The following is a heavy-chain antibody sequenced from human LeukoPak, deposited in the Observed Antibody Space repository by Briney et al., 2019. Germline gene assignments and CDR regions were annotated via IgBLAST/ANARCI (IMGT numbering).Heavy chain of an antibody. CDR3: ATLYRTDP. CDR2: IKSETDGGTA. Sequence: GGSLRLSCGASELTLSDAWMYWVRQAPGKGLECIGHIKSETDGGTADYIAPVKGRFTISRDDSTNTLFLQMSSLKTADTAVYYCATLYRTDPWGQGTLVTVSS. CDR1: ELTLSDAW. D-gene: IGHD4-11*01. J-gene: IGHJ5*02. V-gene: IGHV3-15*01.